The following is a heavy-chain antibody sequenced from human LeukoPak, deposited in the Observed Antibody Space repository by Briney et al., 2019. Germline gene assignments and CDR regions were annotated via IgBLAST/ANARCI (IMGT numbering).Heavy chain of an antibody. D-gene: IGHD3-22*01. Sequence: GGSLRLSCVASGFTFSNYWMSWVRQAPGKGLECVANIKEDGSEKYYVDSVKGRFTISRDNAKNSLYLQMNSLRAEDTAVYYCARPYYDSSGLPIWFEYWGQGTLVTVSS. CDR1: GFTFSNYW. V-gene: IGHV3-7*01. CDR3: ARPYYDSSGLPIWFEY. J-gene: IGHJ4*02. CDR2: IKEDGSEK.